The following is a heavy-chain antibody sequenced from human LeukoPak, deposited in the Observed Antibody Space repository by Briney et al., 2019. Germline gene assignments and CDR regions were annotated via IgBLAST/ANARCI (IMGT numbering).Heavy chain of an antibody. Sequence: GASLQISCKTSGSIFTSYWIGWVRELPGKGLEWMGIIYPSDSSTRYSPSFQGQVTISADKSISTAYLQWSSLKASDSAIYYCGRAGFDYWGQGALVTVSS. D-gene: IGHD1-14*01. CDR1: GSIFTSYW. V-gene: IGHV5-51*01. J-gene: IGHJ4*02. CDR3: GRAGFDY. CDR2: IYPSDSST.